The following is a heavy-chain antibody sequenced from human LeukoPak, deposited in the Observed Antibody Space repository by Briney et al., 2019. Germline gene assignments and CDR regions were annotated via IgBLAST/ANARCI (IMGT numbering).Heavy chain of an antibody. Sequence: SQTLSLTCTVSGGSISSGGYYWSWIRQPPGKGLEWIGYIYHIYHSGSTYYNPSLKSRVTISVDRSKNQFSLKLNSVTAADTAVYYCARDLRGLFDYWGQGTLVTVSS. CDR3: ARDLRGLFDY. V-gene: IGHV4-30-2*01. D-gene: IGHD4-17*01. J-gene: IGHJ4*02. CDR2: IYHIYHSGST. CDR1: GGSISSGGYY.